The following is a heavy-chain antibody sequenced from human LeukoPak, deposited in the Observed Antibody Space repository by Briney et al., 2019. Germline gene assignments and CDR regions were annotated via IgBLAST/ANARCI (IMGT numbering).Heavy chain of an antibody. D-gene: IGHD3-22*01. CDR3: ARGKDYYDSSGYYDY. V-gene: IGHV3-33*01. Sequence: PGRSLRLSCAASGFTFSSYGMHWVRQAPGKGLEWVAVIWYDRSNKYYADSVKGRFTISRDNSKNTLYLQMNSLRAEDTAVYYCARGKDYYDSSGYYDYWGQGTLVTVSS. CDR2: IWYDRSNK. J-gene: IGHJ4*02. CDR1: GFTFSSYG.